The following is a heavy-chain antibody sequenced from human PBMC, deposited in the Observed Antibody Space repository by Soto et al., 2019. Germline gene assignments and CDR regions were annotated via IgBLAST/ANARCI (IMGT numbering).Heavy chain of an antibody. Sequence: QVQLQESGPGLVKTSETLSLTCTVSGGSVSSYQWSWIRQSPGKGLEWIGYIQSGMSSNYNPSLKSRVTTSIDTSKNQFSLKVTSVTAADTAIYYCARIMITFEGGLVGFDIWGQGTMVTVSS. V-gene: IGHV4-59*02. CDR1: GGSVSSYQ. CDR2: IQSGMSS. D-gene: IGHD3-16*02. CDR3: ARIMITFEGGLVGFDI. J-gene: IGHJ3*02.